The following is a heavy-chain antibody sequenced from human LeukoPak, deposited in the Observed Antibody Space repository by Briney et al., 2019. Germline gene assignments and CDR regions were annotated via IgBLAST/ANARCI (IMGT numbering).Heavy chain of an antibody. D-gene: IGHD6-19*01. CDR3: ARVGLTPLSGWYHSGVDY. J-gene: IGHJ4*02. V-gene: IGHV1-18*01. CDR2: ISAYNGNT. Sequence: ASVKVSCKASGYTFTSYGISWVRQAPGQGLEWMGWISAYNGNTNYAQKLQGRVTMTTDTSTSTAYMELRSLRSDDTAVYYCARVGLTPLSGWYHSGVDYWGQGTLVTVSS. CDR1: GYTFTSYG.